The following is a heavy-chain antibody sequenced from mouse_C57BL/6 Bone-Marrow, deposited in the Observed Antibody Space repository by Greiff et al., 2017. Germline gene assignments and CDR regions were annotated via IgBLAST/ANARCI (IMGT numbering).Heavy chain of an antibody. Sequence: VQLQQSGAELAKPGASVKLSCKASGYTFISYWLHWVKQRPGPGLEWTGYINPSSGYTKYNQKFKDKATLTADKSSSTAYMQLSSLTYEDSAVYYCARRRRNWDVINWGQGATLTVSS. J-gene: IGHJ2*01. D-gene: IGHD4-1*01. CDR1: GYTFISYW. CDR2: INPSSGYT. V-gene: IGHV1-7*01. CDR3: ARRRRNWDVIN.